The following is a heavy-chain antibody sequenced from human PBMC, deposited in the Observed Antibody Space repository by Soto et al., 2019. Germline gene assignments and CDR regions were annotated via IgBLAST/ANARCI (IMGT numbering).Heavy chain of an antibody. CDR3: ARVPDYYDSSGTFDY. CDR1: GGSISSGGYS. V-gene: IGHV4-30-2*01. J-gene: IGHJ4*02. Sequence: SETLSLTCAVSGGSISSGGYSWSWIRQPPGKGLEWIGYIYHSGSTYYNPSLKSRVTISVDRSKNQFSLKLSSVTAADTAVYYCARVPDYYDSSGTFDYWGQGTLVTVSS. CDR2: IYHSGST. D-gene: IGHD3-22*01.